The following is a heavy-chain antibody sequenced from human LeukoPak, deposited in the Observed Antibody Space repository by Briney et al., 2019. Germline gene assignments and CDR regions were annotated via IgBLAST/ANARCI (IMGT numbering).Heavy chain of an antibody. D-gene: IGHD3-16*02. Sequence: HPGGSLRLSCAASGFTVSSNYMSWVRQAPGKGLEWVSVIYSGGSTYYADSVKGRFTISRDNSKNTLYLQMNSLRAEDTAVYYCARAQEYYDYVWGSYRYFDYWGQGTLVTVSS. V-gene: IGHV3-53*01. J-gene: IGHJ4*02. CDR1: GFTVSSNY. CDR3: ARAQEYYDYVWGSYRYFDY. CDR2: IYSGGST.